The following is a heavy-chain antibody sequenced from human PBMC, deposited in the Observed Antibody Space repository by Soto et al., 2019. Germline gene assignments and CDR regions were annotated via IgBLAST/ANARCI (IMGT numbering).Heavy chain of an antibody. CDR1: GGSFSSYA. CDR3: SNDYGDYGAFDI. V-gene: IGHV1-69*06. CDR2: IIPIFGTA. D-gene: IGHD4-17*01. Sequence: QVQLVQSGAEVKKPGSSVKVSCKASGGSFSSYAISWVRQAPGQGLEWMGGIIPIFGTANYAQKFQGRVTITADKSTSTAYMELTSLNSEDTAVYYCSNDYGDYGAFDIWGQGTMVTVSS. J-gene: IGHJ3*02.